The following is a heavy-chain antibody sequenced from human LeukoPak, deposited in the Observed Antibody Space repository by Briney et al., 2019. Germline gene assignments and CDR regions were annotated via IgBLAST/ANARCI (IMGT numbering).Heavy chain of an antibody. V-gene: IGHV4-30-2*01. D-gene: IGHD2-2*01. CDR3: ATGQFDVVPAAFDY. CDR1: GGSISSGGYY. Sequence: PSETLSLTCTVSGGSISSGGYYWSWIRQPPGKGLEWIGYIYHSGSTYYNPSLKSRVTISVDRSKNQFSLKLSSVTAADTAVYYCATGQFDVVPAAFDYWGQGTLVTVSS. J-gene: IGHJ4*02. CDR2: IYHSGST.